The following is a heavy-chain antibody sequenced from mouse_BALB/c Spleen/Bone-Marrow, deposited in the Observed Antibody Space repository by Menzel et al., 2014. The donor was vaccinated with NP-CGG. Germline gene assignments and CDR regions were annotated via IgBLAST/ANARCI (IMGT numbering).Heavy chain of an antibody. D-gene: IGHD3-1*01. CDR2: IYPYNGGT. J-gene: IGHJ1*01. CDR1: GYTFTDYN. CDR3: ARRAGGWYFDV. V-gene: IGHV1S29*02. Sequence: VQLQQSGPELVKPGASVKISCKASGYTFTDYNMHWVKQSHGKSLEWIGYIYPYNGGTGYNQKFKSKATLTVDNSSGTAYMELRSLTSEDSAVYYCARRAGGWYFDVWGAGTTVTVSS.